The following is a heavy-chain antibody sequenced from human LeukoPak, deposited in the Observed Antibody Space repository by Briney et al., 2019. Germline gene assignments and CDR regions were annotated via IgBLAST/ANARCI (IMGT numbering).Heavy chain of an antibody. CDR3: ATITMLRGVTIDY. D-gene: IGHD3-10*01. CDR2: IYYSGST. CDR1: GDSISTYY. J-gene: IGHJ4*02. Sequence: SETLSLTCTVSGDSISTYYWSWIRQPPGKGLEWIGYIYYSGSTNYNPSLKSRVTISVDTSKNQFSLKLSSWTAADTAVYYCATITMLRGVTIDYWGQGTLVTVSA. V-gene: IGHV4-59*08.